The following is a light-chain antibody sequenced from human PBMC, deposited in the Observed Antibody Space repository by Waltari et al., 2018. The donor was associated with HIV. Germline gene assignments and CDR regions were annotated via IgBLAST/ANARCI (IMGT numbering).Light chain of an antibody. CDR2: DVS. Sequence: QSALTQPASVSGSPGQSITISCTGTSSDLGGYNYVSRYQQHPGKAPNLMIYDVSNRPSGVSNRFSGSKSGNTASLTISGLHAEDEADYYCSSYTSSSTLYVFGTGTKVTVL. V-gene: IGLV2-14*01. CDR1: SSDLGGYNY. J-gene: IGLJ1*01. CDR3: SSYTSSSTLYV.